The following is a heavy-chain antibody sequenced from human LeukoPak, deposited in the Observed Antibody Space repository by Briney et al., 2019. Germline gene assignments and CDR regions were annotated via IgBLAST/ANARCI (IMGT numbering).Heavy chain of an antibody. CDR1: GFTFSSYA. Sequence: GGSLRLSCAASGFTFSSYAMHWVRRAPGKGLEWVAVISYDGSNKYYADSVKGRFTISRDNSKNTLYLQMNSLRAEDTAVYYCARDSSSSSWYLYYFDYWGQGTLVTVSS. V-gene: IGHV3-30-3*01. J-gene: IGHJ4*02. CDR2: ISYDGSNK. D-gene: IGHD6-13*01. CDR3: ARDSSSSSWYLYYFDY.